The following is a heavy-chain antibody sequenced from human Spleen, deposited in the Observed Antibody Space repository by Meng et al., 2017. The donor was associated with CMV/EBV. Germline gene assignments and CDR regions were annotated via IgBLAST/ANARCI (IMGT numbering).Heavy chain of an antibody. D-gene: IGHD2-2*01. V-gene: IGHV3-21*06. Sequence: GGSLRLSCAASGFTFSSYSMNWVRQAPGKGLEWVSSISSSSSYKYYADSVKGRFTISRDSAKNSVYLQMNSLTAEDTAVYYCAGDCTSTSCYSRGMDVWGQGTTVTVSS. CDR3: AGDCTSTSCYSRGMDV. J-gene: IGHJ6*02. CDR2: ISSSSSYK. CDR1: GFTFSSYS.